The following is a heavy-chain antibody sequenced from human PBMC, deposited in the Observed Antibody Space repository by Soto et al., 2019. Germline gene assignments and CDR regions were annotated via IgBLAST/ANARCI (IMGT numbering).Heavy chain of an antibody. J-gene: IGHJ4*02. Sequence: QVTLKESGPVLVKPTETLTLTCTVSGFSLSNARMGVSWIRQPPGKALEWLAHIFSNDEKSYSTSLKNRLTISKDTSKSQVVLTMTNMDPVDTATYYCARIRENYYGSGSYWVDYWGQGTLVTVSS. CDR2: IFSNDEK. CDR3: ARIRENYYGSGSYWVDY. V-gene: IGHV2-26*01. CDR1: GFSLSNARMG. D-gene: IGHD3-10*01.